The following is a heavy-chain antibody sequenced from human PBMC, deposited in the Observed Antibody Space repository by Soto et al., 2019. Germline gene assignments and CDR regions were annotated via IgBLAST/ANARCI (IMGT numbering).Heavy chain of an antibody. CDR1: GHTFTGYA. CDR3: ARAVAVPADFDY. CDR2: INAGNGNT. Sequence: ASVKVSCKASGHTFTGYAMHWVRQAPGQRLEWMGWINAGNGNTKYSQKFQGRVTISRDTSASTAYMELSSLGSEDTAVYYCARAVAVPADFDYWGQGTLVTVSS. J-gene: IGHJ4*02. D-gene: IGHD6-19*01. V-gene: IGHV1-3*01.